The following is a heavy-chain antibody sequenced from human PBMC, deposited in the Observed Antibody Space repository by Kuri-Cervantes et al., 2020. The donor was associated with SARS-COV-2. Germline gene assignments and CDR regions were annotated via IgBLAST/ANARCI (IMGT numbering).Heavy chain of an antibody. CDR2: IYYSGST. CDR3: ARCGYSYGYYNSFDY. J-gene: IGHJ4*02. D-gene: IGHD5-18*01. V-gene: IGHV4-59*01. CDR1: GGSISSYY. Sequence: ESLKISCTVSGGSISSYYWSWIRQPPGKGLEWIGYIYYSGSTNYNPSLKSRVTISVDTSKNQFSLKLSSVTAADTAVYYCARCGYSYGYYNSFDYWGQGTLVTVSS.